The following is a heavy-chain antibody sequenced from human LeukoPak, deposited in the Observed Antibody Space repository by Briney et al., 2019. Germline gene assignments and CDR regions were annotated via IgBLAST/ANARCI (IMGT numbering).Heavy chain of an antibody. D-gene: IGHD2-2*02. CDR3: ARDRVWYCSSTSCYRGPGGYYMDV. V-gene: IGHV3-23*01. J-gene: IGHJ6*03. CDR2: ISGSGDTT. CDR1: GFIFSGHS. Sequence: GGSLRLSCAASGFIFSGHSMRWVRQAPGKGPEWVSAISGSGDTTYYADSVKGRFTISRDNSKNTLYLQMNSLRAEDTAVYYCARDRVWYCSSTSCYRGPGGYYMDVWGKGTTVTVSS.